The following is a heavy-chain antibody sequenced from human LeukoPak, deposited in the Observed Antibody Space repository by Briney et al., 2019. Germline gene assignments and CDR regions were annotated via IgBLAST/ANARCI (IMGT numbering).Heavy chain of an antibody. V-gene: IGHV4-4*07. CDR3: AKSSGSYRP. Sequence: SETLSLTCTVSGDSIGSNYWSWTRQPAGKGLEWIGRIYPSGSNYNPSLKSRVTISVDKSKNQFSLKLISVTAADTAMYYCAKSSGSYRPWGQGTLVTVSS. J-gene: IGHJ5*02. D-gene: IGHD1-26*01. CDR1: GDSIGSNY. CDR2: IYPSGS.